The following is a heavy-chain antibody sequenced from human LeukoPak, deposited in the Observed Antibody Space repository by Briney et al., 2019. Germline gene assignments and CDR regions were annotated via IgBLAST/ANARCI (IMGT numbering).Heavy chain of an antibody. D-gene: IGHD5-12*01. CDR1: GFTLSDYS. CDR3: ARDHRYAFDN. V-gene: IGHV3-48*04. Sequence: GGSLRLSCAASGFTLSDYSMNWVRQAPGKGLEWISYVGISSGNTKYADSVKGRFTISGDSAKNSVFLQMNSLRVEDTAVYYCARDHRYAFDNWGQGTLVTVSS. CDR2: VGISSGNT. J-gene: IGHJ4*02.